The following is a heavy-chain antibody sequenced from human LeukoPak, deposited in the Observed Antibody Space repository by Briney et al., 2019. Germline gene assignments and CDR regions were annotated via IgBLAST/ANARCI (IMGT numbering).Heavy chain of an antibody. CDR1: GGSISSYY. CDR2: IYYSGST. J-gene: IGHJ6*02. CDR3: ARSPLQYYDFWSGYSYGMDV. Sequence: SETLSLTCTVSGGSISSYYWSWIRQPPGKGLGWIGYIYYSGSTNYNPSLKSRVTISVDTSKNQFSLKLSSVTAADTAVYYCARSPLQYYDFWSGYSYGMDVWGQGTTVTVSS. V-gene: IGHV4-59*01. D-gene: IGHD3-3*01.